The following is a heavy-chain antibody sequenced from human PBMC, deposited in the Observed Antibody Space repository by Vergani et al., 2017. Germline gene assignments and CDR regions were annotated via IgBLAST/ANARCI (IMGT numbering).Heavy chain of an antibody. CDR3: ARLYGRDSSGSKYFDY. V-gene: IGHV5-51*01. CDR2: IHPADSDT. J-gene: IGHJ4*02. D-gene: IGHD3-22*01. Sequence: EVQLVQSGAEVKKPGESLKISCQISGYSFTKYWIVWVRQMPGKGLEWMGIIHPADSDTRYSPSFQGQVTISVDKSISTAYLQRSSLRASDSAMYYCARLYGRDSSGSKYFDYWGQGTLVTVSS. CDR1: GYSFTKYW.